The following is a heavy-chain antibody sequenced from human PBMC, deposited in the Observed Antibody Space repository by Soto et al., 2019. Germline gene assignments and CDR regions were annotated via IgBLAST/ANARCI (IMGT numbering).Heavy chain of an antibody. CDR3: ARDRYSYYDFWSGSLPYYYYGMDV. D-gene: IGHD3-3*01. CDR2: ICNTGSKS. V-gene: IGHV3-21*06. J-gene: IGHJ6*02. CDR1: GFTFSNSA. Sequence: PGGSLRLSCAASGFTFSNSAMGWVRQAPGKGLEWVSAICNTGSKSFFVESVKVRFTISRDNAKNSLYLQMNSLRVEDTAVYYCARDRYSYYDFWSGSLPYYYYGMDVWGQGTTVTVSS.